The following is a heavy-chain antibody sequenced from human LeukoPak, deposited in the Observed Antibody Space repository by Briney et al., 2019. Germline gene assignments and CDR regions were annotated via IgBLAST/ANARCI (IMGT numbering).Heavy chain of an antibody. CDR2: ISGSGAST. CDR3: ARPTSGWYLGYY. D-gene: IGHD6-19*01. CDR1: GFTFSSYA. J-gene: IGHJ4*02. V-gene: IGHV3-23*01. Sequence: QTGVSLRLSCAASGFTFSSYAMSWVRQAPGKGLEWVSAISGSGASTSYANSVKGRFTISRDNSKNTLYLQMSSLRAEDTAIYYCARPTSGWYLGYYWGQGTLVTVSS.